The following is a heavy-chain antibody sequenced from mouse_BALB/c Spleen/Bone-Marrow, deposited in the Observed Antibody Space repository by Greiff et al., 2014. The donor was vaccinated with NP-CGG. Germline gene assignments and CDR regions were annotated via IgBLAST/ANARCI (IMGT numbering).Heavy chain of an antibody. CDR3: ARWEYYAMDY. D-gene: IGHD4-1*01. V-gene: IGHV14-3*02. J-gene: IGHJ4*01. CDR1: GFNIKDTY. CDR2: IDPANGNT. Sequence: EVQVVESGAELVKPGASVKLSCTASGFNIKDTYMHWVKQRPEQGLEWIGRIDPANGNTTYDPKFQGKATITADTSSNTAYLQLSSLTSEDTAVYYCARWEYYAMDYWGQGTSVTVSS.